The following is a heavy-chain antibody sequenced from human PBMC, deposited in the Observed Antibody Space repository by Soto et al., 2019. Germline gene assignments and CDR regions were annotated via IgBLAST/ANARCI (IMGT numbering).Heavy chain of an antibody. D-gene: IGHD6-13*01. CDR3: ASGSLPGIAAAGTIWYFDL. J-gene: IGHJ2*01. Sequence: QVQLVQSGAEVKKPGSSVKVSCKASGGTFSSYTISWVRQAPGQGLEWMGRIIPILGIANYAQKFQGRVTITAKKSTSTAYMELSSLRSEDTAVYYCASGSLPGIAAAGTIWYFDLWGRGALVTVSS. V-gene: IGHV1-69*02. CDR2: IIPILGIA. CDR1: GGTFSSYT.